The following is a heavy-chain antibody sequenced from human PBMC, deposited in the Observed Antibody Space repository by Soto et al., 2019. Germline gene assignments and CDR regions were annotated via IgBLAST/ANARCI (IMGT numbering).Heavy chain of an antibody. V-gene: IGHV4-4*02. D-gene: IGHD2-2*02. Sequence: QVQLQESGPGLVKPSGTLSLTCAVSGGSISSTNWWSWVRQSPGKGLEWIGEIYHNGSTNYNPSLRGRVTISVDKSHNQFSLKIRSVTAADTAMYYCATLPPRIELAVLPIPTWGQGTLVTVTS. CDR1: GGSISSTNW. CDR3: ATLPPRIELAVLPIPT. J-gene: IGHJ4*02. CDR2: IYHNGST.